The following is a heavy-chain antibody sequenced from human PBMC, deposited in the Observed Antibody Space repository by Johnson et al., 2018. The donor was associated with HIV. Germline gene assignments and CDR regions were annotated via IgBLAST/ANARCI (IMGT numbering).Heavy chain of an antibody. CDR1: GFMFDDYA. V-gene: IGHV3-9*01. CDR2: INWNSGSI. Sequence: VQLVESGGGLAQPGRSLRLSCAASGFMFDDYAMHWVRQGPGKGLEWVSGINWNSGSIGYADSVKGRFTISRDNAKNSLYLQMNSLRAGDTAVYYCASSITGAHRGAFDIWGQGTMVTVSS. D-gene: IGHD1-20*01. CDR3: ASSITGAHRGAFDI. J-gene: IGHJ3*02.